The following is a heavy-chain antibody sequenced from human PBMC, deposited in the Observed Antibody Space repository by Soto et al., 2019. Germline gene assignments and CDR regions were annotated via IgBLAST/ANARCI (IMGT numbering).Heavy chain of an antibody. V-gene: IGHV4-61*08. CDR2: IYSTVST. D-gene: IGHD1-20*01. Sequence: SETLSLTCTVSGVSVSSGGYYWSWIRQPPGKGLEWIAYIYSTVSTNYNPSLKSRVTISVDTSKNQFSLKLSSVTAADTAVYFCARARITFDYWGQGTLVTVSS. CDR1: GVSVSSGGYY. J-gene: IGHJ4*02. CDR3: ARARITFDY.